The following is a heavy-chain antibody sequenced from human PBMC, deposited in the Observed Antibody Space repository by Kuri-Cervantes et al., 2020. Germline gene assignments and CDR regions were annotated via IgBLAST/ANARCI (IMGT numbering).Heavy chain of an antibody. J-gene: IGHJ4*02. CDR2: INPNSGGT. CDR3: ARDGTGVVRDQPSDF. Sequence: ASVKVSCKASGYTLTGYYLHWVRQAPGQGLEWMGWINPNSGGTNYAQNFQGRVTMTRDTSISTAYMELTRLRSDDTAVYYCARDGTGVVRDQPSDFWGQGTLVTVSS. V-gene: IGHV1-2*02. D-gene: IGHD1-1*01. CDR1: GYTLTGYY.